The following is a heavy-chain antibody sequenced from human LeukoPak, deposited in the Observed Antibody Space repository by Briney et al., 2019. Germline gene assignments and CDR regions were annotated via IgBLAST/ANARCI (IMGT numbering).Heavy chain of an antibody. Sequence: GGSLRLSCAASGFTFSSYSMNWVRQAPGKGLEWVAVISYDGSNKYYADSVKGRFTISRDNSKNTLYLQMNSLRAEDTAVYYCAKYGRYCSSTSCYADYWGQGTLVTVSS. CDR1: GFTFSSYS. D-gene: IGHD2-2*01. CDR3: AKYGRYCSSTSCYADY. CDR2: ISYDGSNK. J-gene: IGHJ4*02. V-gene: IGHV3-30*18.